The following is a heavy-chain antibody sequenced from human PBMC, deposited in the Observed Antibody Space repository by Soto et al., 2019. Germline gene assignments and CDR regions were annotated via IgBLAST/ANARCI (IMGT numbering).Heavy chain of an antibody. CDR1: GYTFNACG. J-gene: IGHJ4*02. Sequence: QVEVVQSGPEVKKPGASVKVSCKASGYTFNACGISWVRQAPGQGLEWMGWISSHTGNTNYAQNLQGRVTMTTDTSTTTVYMELRSLTSDDTAVYYCANDCGTAVTPHYIDYWGQGSLVTVSS. CDR2: ISSHTGNT. V-gene: IGHV1-18*01. CDR3: ANDCGTAVTPHYIDY. D-gene: IGHD4-17*01.